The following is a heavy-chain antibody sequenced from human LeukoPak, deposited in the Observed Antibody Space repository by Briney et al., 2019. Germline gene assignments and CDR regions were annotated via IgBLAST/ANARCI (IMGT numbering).Heavy chain of an antibody. J-gene: IGHJ4*02. V-gene: IGHV1-69*06. CDR3: AKLWSGYSYYFDY. CDR2: IIPIFGTA. Sequence: SVKVSCYASGGTFSSYAISWVRQAPGQGLEWMGRIIPIFGTANYAQKFQGRVTITADKSTSTAYMELSSLRSEDTAVYYCAKLWSGYSYYFDYWGQGTLVTVSS. CDR1: GGTFSSYA. D-gene: IGHD3-3*01.